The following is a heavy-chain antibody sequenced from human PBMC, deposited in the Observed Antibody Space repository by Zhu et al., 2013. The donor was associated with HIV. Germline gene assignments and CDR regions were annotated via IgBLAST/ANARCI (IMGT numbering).Heavy chain of an antibody. D-gene: IGHD2-21*01. J-gene: IGHJ4*01. Sequence: QVQLVQAGAELKKPGASVKVSCKASGYIFNGYYIHWVRQAPGQGLEWLGSIIPILGIGKSAQNFQGRVTITADKSTSIAFVELSGLTSDDTAVYYCVRDRNWDVSIASRFDPWGQGTLVIV. CDR3: VRDRNWDVSIASRFDP. V-gene: IGHV1-69*17. CDR1: GYIFNGYY. CDR2: IIPILGIG.